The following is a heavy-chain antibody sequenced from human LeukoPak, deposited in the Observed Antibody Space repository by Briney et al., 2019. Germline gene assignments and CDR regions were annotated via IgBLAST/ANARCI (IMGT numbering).Heavy chain of an antibody. Sequence: PSETLSLTCAVSGGSISSSNWWSWVRQPPGKGLEWIGSIYYSGSTYYNPSLKSRVTISVDTSKNQFSLKLSSVTAADTAVYYCARDVRIYDFWSGYWKSPYFDYWGQGTLVTVSS. V-gene: IGHV4-4*02. CDR1: GGSISSSNW. J-gene: IGHJ4*02. CDR2: IYYSGST. D-gene: IGHD3-3*01. CDR3: ARDVRIYDFWSGYWKSPYFDY.